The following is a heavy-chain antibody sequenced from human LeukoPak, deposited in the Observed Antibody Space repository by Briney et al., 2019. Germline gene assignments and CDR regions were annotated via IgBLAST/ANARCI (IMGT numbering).Heavy chain of an antibody. CDR1: GFSFSNHY. Sequence: GGSLRLSCTASGFSFSNHYMRWIRQAPGKGLEWVANINEDGSNKWHLGSVKGRFTVSRDNAKNSLYLQMNSLGVEDTAVYYCTRVIVAVPGYFDYFDFWGQGVLVTVSS. J-gene: IGHJ4*02. CDR3: TRVIVAVPGYFDYFDF. D-gene: IGHD6-19*01. CDR2: INEDGSNK. V-gene: IGHV3-7*04.